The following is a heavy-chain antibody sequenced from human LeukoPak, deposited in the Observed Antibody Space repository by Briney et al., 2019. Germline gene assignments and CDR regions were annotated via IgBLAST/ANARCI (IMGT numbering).Heavy chain of an antibody. CDR3: ARDTLGGRNYFDY. Sequence: GGSLRLSCAASGFIFSDYWMSWVRQAPGKGLEWVAVISYDGSNKYYADSVKGRFTISRDNSKNTLYLQMNSLRAEDTAVYYCARDTLGGRNYFDYWGQGTLVTVSS. V-gene: IGHV3-30-3*01. CDR2: ISYDGSNK. J-gene: IGHJ4*02. CDR1: GFIFSDYW. D-gene: IGHD1-26*01.